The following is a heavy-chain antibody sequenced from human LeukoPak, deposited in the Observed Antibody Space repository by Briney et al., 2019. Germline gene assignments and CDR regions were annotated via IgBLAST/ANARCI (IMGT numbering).Heavy chain of an antibody. CDR3: AREDSAYYGMDV. Sequence: ASVKVSCKASGGTFSSYVISWVRQAPGQGLEWMGGIIPIFGTANYAQKFQGRVTITADESTSTAYMELSSLRSEDTAVYYCAREDSAYYGMDVWGQGTTVTVSS. J-gene: IGHJ6*02. CDR1: GGTFSSYV. CDR2: IIPIFGTA. V-gene: IGHV1-69*13. D-gene: IGHD3-22*01.